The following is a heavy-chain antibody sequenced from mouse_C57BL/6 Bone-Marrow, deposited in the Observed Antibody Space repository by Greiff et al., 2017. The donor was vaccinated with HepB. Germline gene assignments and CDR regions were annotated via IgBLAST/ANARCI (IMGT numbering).Heavy chain of an antibody. Sequence: QVQLQQPGAELVKPGASVKVSCKASGYTFTSYWMHWVKQRPGQGLEWFGRIHPSDSDTNYNQKFKGKATLTVDKSSSTAYMQLSSLTSEDSAVYYCAIEQRGRAMDYWGQGTSVTVSS. V-gene: IGHV1-74*01. CDR2: IHPSDSDT. CDR1: GYTFTSYW. D-gene: IGHD6-1*01. CDR3: AIEQRGRAMDY. J-gene: IGHJ4*01.